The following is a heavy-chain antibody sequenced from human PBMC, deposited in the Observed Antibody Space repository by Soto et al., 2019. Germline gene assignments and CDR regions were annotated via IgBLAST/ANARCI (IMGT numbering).Heavy chain of an antibody. Sequence: PGESLKISCKVSGYSFTTYWIAWVRQMPGKGLEWMGIIYPGDSDTRYSPSFQGQVTISADKSISTAYLQWSSLKASDTAMYYCARGHTYYYDSSGSYYYYGMDVWGQGTTVTVSS. CDR3: ARGHTYYYDSSGSYYYYGMDV. V-gene: IGHV5-51*01. J-gene: IGHJ6*02. CDR1: GYSFTTYW. CDR2: IYPGDSDT. D-gene: IGHD3-22*01.